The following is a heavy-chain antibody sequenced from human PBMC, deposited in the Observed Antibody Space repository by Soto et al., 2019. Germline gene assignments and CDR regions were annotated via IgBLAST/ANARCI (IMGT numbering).Heavy chain of an antibody. Sequence: SETLSLTCAVSGGSISSSNWWSWVRQPPGKGLEWIGEIYHSGSTNYNPSLKSRVTISVDKPKNQFSLKLSSVTAADTAVYYCARVSGSYYYGMDVWGQGTTVTVSS. J-gene: IGHJ6*02. D-gene: IGHD1-26*01. CDR1: GGSISSSNW. CDR3: ARVSGSYYYGMDV. CDR2: IYHSGST. V-gene: IGHV4-4*02.